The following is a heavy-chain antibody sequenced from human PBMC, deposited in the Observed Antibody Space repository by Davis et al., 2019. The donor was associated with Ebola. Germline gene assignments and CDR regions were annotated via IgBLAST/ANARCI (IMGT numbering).Heavy chain of an antibody. Sequence: SETLSLTCTVSGGSISSHYWSWIRQPPGKGLEWIGYIYYSGSTNYNPSLKSRVTISVDTSKNQFSLKLSSVTAADTAVYYCARGYFQHWGQGTLVTVSS. J-gene: IGHJ1*01. CDR3: ARGYFQH. V-gene: IGHV4-59*11. CDR2: IYYSGST. CDR1: GGSISSHY.